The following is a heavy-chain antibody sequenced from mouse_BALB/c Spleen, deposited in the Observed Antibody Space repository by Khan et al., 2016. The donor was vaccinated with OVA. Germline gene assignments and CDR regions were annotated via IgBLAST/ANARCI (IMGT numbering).Heavy chain of an antibody. CDR1: GFSLTSYG. Sequence: QVQLKESGPGLVAPSQSLSITCTVSGFSLTSYGIHWVRQPPGKGLEWLGVIWSDGSTNYNSVLKSRMSISKDNSKCQVSLKMNSIHTADTAIYYCARWFDGYSSLYAMDYWGQGTSVTVSS. V-gene: IGHV2-6*02. J-gene: IGHJ4*01. CDR2: IWSDGST. D-gene: IGHD2-3*01. CDR3: ARWFDGYSSLYAMDY.